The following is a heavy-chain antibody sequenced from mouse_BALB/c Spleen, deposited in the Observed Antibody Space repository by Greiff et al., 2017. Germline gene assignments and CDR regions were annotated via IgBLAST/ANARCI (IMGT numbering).Heavy chain of an antibody. CDR2: IRNKANGYTT. D-gene: IGHD2-3*01. Sequence: EVHLVESGGGLVQPGGSLRLSCATSGFTFPDYYMSWVRQPPGKALAWLGFIRNKANGYTTEYSASVKGRFTISRDNSQSLLYLQLNTLRAEDIATYYCAREGGYDGYPYYTDTCGTGTTRTVSS. CDR3: AREGGYDGYPYYTDT. V-gene: IGHV7-3*02. CDR1: GFTFPDYY. J-gene: IGHJ2*01.